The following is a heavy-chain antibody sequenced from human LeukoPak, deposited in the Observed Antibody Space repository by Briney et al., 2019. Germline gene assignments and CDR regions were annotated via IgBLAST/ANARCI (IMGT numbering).Heavy chain of an antibody. CDR2: ITGDASDT. J-gene: IGHJ4*02. D-gene: IGHD2/OR15-2a*01. CDR1: GFTFSSYW. V-gene: IGHV3-74*01. CDR3: AGGPYLSD. Sequence: RGSLRLSCAASGFTFSSYWMHWVRQAPGEGLIWVSRITGDASDTSYADSVKGRFTISRDNAKNTVELQMHSLRVDDTAVYFCAGGPYLSDWGQGTLVTVSP.